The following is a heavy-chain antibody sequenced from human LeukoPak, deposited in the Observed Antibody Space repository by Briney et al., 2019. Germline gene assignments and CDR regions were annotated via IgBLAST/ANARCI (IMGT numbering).Heavy chain of an antibody. V-gene: IGHV3-30*02. D-gene: IGHD2-15*01. CDR2: TPYDGSNE. J-gene: IGHJ5*02. Sequence: GGSLRLSCVASGFTFNNYGMHWVRQAPGRGREGVAITPYDGSNEYYADTVKGRFTISRDNSKNTVYLQMNSLRAEDTAMYYCAKDYREGWTNWFDPWGQGTLVTVSS. CDR3: AKDYREGWTNWFDP. CDR1: GFTFNNYG.